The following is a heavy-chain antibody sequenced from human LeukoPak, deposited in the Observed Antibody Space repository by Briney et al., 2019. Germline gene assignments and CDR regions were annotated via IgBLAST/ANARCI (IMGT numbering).Heavy chain of an antibody. J-gene: IGHJ4*02. D-gene: IGHD3-10*01. CDR2: IYPGDSDT. V-gene: IGHV5-51*01. CDR1: GYSFTSYW. CDR3: ARHAPMVRGVIRYFDY. Sequence: GESLKISRKGSGYSFTSYWIGWVRQMPGKGLEWMGIIYPGDSDTRYSPSFQGQVTISADKSISTAYLQWSSLKASDTAMYYCARHAPMVRGVIRYFDYWGQGTLVTVSS.